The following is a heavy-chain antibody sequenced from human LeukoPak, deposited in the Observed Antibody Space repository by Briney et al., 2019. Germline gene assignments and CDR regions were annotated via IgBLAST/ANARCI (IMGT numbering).Heavy chain of an antibody. V-gene: IGHV3-7*01. Sequence: PGGSLGLSCAASGCTFSRYWMSWVRQAPGKGLERVANINQDGRKKYYVDSVKGRFTISRDNAKSSLYLQMDSLRAEDTAVYYCATTLGGYYGSDSYYPFDYWGQGTLVTVSS. J-gene: IGHJ4*02. CDR1: GCTFSRYW. CDR3: ATTLGGYYGSDSYYPFDY. D-gene: IGHD3-10*01. CDR2: INQDGRKK.